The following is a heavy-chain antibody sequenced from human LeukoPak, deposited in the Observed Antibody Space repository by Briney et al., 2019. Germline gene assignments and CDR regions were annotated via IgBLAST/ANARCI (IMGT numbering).Heavy chain of an antibody. Sequence: ASVKVSCKASDYTFTSYGISWVRQAPGQGLEWMGWISAYNGNTNYAQKLQGRVTMTTDTSTSTAYMELRSLRSDDTAVYYCASGIPSSWEPYYFDYWGQGTLVTVSS. V-gene: IGHV1-18*01. J-gene: IGHJ4*02. CDR3: ASGIPSSWEPYYFDY. D-gene: IGHD6-13*01. CDR1: DYTFTSYG. CDR2: ISAYNGNT.